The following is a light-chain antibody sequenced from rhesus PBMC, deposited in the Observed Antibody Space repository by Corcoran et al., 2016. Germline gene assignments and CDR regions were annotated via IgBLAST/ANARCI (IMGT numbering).Light chain of an antibody. CDR3: QKYSSSHS. CDR2: GAS. CDR1: QSVSSY. J-gene: IGKJ2*01. Sequence: QVILTQSPATLSLSPGERATLSCRASQSVSSYLAWYQQKPGQAPRLLIYGASSRATGIPDRFSGSGAGTEFTLTISSLEPGDFAVYYCQKYSSSHSCGQGTKVEIK. V-gene: IGKV3-53*01.